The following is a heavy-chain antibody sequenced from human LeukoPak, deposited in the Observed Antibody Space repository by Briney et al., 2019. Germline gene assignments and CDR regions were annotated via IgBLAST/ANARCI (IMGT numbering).Heavy chain of an antibody. CDR2: INHSGST. CDR1: GGSFSGYY. CDR3: ARVGGDSSMDV. D-gene: IGHD5-24*01. V-gene: IGHV4-34*01. J-gene: IGHJ6*02. Sequence: SETLSLTCAVYGGSFSGYYWSWIRQPPGKGLEWTGEINHSGSTNYNPSLKSRVTISVDTSKNQFSLKLNSVTAADTAVYYCARVGGDSSMDVWGQGTTVTVSS.